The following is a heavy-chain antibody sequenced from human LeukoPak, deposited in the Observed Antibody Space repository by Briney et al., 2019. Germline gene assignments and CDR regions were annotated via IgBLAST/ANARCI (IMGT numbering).Heavy chain of an antibody. J-gene: IGHJ4*02. D-gene: IGHD2-2*01. V-gene: IGHV3-23*01. Sequence: GGSLRLSCAASGFTFSSYAMSWVRQAPGKGLEWVSAISGSGGSTYYADSVKGRFTISRDNSKNTLYLQMNSLRAEDTAVYYCAKPLSPRGLVVPAAIGYWGQGTLVTVSS. CDR2: ISGSGGST. CDR1: GFTFSSYA. CDR3: AKPLSPRGLVVPAAIGY.